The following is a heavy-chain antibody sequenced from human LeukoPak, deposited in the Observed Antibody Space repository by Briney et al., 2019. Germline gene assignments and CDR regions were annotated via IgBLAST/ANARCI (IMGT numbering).Heavy chain of an antibody. CDR3: ARVSVAYYYYYMDV. D-gene: IGHD6-19*01. Sequence: SETLSLTCTVSGGSISSYCWGWIRQPPGKGLEWIGYIYYSGSTNYNPSLKSRVTISVDTSKNQFSLKLSSVTAADTAVYYCARVSVAYYYYYMDVWGKGTTVTVSS. J-gene: IGHJ6*03. CDR2: IYYSGST. V-gene: IGHV4-59*01. CDR1: GGSISSYC.